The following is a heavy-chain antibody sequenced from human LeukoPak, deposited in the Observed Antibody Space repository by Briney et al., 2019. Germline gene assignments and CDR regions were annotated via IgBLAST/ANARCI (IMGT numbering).Heavy chain of an antibody. CDR1: GFTFTGYA. CDR2: ISGDATST. CDR3: AREFYSSSSPTDAFDI. Sequence: GGSLRLSCAASGFTFTGYAMSWVRQAPGTGLEWVSAISGDATSTFYADSVKGRFTISKDNSKNTLYLQMNSLRAEDTAVYYCAREFYSSSSPTDAFDIWGQGTMVTVSS. V-gene: IGHV3-23*01. D-gene: IGHD6-6*01. J-gene: IGHJ3*02.